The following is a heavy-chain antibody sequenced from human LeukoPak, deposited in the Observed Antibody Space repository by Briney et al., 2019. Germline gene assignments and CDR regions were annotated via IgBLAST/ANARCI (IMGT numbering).Heavy chain of an antibody. V-gene: IGHV2-5*01. CDR3: AHIYSNYDFWSGYQGNAFDI. D-gene: IGHD3-3*01. CDR1: GFSLSTSGVG. CDR2: IYWNDDN. Sequence: KESGPTLVKPTQTLTLTCTFSGFSLSTSGVGVGWIRQPPGKALDWLALIYWNDDNRYSPSLNSRVSITKDTSKNQVVLTMTNMDPVDTATYYCAHIYSNYDFWSGYQGNAFDIWGQGTMVTVSS. J-gene: IGHJ3*02.